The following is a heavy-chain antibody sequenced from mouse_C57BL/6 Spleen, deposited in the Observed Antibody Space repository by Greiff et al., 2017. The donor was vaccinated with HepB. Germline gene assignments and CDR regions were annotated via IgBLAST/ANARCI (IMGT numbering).Heavy chain of an antibody. J-gene: IGHJ3*01. CDR2: IDPSDSYT. CDR3: ARWGHDYGAY. Sequence: QVQLQQPGAELVKPGASVKLSCKASGYTFPSYWMQWVKQRPGQGLEWIGEIDPSDSYTNYNQKFKGKATLTVDTSSSTAYMQLSSLTSEDSAVYYCARWGHDYGAYWGQVTLVTVSA. CDR1: GYTFPSYW. D-gene: IGHD2-4*01. V-gene: IGHV1-50*01.